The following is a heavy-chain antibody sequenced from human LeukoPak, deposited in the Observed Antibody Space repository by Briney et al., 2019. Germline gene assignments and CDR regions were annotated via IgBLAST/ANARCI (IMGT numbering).Heavy chain of an antibody. CDR1: GFTFGSYG. CDR2: IWYDGSNK. Sequence: GGSLRLSCAASGFTFGSYGMHWVRQAPGKGLEWVAVIWYDGSNKYYADSVKGRFTISRDNSKNTLYLQMNSLRAEDTAVYYCARGSQQLVRDYYYYYMDVWGKGTTVTVSS. J-gene: IGHJ6*03. CDR3: ARGSQQLVRDYYYYYMDV. D-gene: IGHD6-13*01. V-gene: IGHV3-33*01.